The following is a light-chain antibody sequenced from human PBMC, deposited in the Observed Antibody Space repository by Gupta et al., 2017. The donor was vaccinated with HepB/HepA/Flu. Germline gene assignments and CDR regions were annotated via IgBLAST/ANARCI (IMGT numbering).Light chain of an antibody. CDR1: SNDVGSYNL. CDR3: CSYAGGNTLI. J-gene: IGLJ2*01. Sequence: QSALPRPASVSGSPGQSITISCTGTSNDVGSYNLVSWYQQHPGKAPKLMIYEVSKGPSGVSNRFSGSKSGNTASLTISGLQAEDEADYYCCSYAGGNTLIFGGGTKLTVL. CDR2: EVS. V-gene: IGLV2-23*02.